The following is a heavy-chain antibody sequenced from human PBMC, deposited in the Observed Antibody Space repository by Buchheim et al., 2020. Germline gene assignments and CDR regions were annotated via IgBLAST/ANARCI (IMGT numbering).Heavy chain of an antibody. Sequence: QVQLQESGPGLVKPSQTLSLTCTVSGGSISSGGYYWSRIRQHPGKCLEWIGYIYYSGSTYYNPSLKSRVTISVDTSKNQFSLKLSSVTAADTAVYYCARDRLGYCSGGRCYSNWFDPWGQGTL. D-gene: IGHD2-15*01. CDR3: ARDRLGYCSGGRCYSNWFDP. J-gene: IGHJ5*02. CDR1: GGSISSGGYY. CDR2: IYYSGST. V-gene: IGHV4-31*03.